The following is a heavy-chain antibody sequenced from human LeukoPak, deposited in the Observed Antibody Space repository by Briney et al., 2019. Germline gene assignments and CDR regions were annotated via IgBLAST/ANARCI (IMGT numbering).Heavy chain of an antibody. CDR1: GFTFSSFE. J-gene: IGHJ4*02. D-gene: IGHD6-19*01. CDR2: ITSSGNTK. Sequence: PGGSLRLSCAASGFTFSSFEMNWVRQAPGKGLEWVSYITSSGNTKLYSDSVKGRFTISRDNAKNSLYLRMNSLRVEDTAVYYCARDRGLIAVTAPGLDSWGQGTLVTVSS. V-gene: IGHV3-48*03. CDR3: ARDRGLIAVTAPGLDS.